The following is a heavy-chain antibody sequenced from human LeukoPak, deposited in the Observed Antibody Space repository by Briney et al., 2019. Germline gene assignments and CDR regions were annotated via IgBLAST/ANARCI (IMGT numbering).Heavy chain of an antibody. CDR1: GGSISSYY. CDR2: IYYSGST. D-gene: IGHD5-18*01. Sequence: PSETLSLPCTVSGGSISSYYWSWIRQPPRKGLEWIGYIYYSGSTNYNPSLRSRVTISVDTSKNQFSLKLSSVTAADTAVYYCARLSRYSYVYADYWGQGTLVTVSS. CDR3: ARLSRYSYVYADY. V-gene: IGHV4-59*01. J-gene: IGHJ4*02.